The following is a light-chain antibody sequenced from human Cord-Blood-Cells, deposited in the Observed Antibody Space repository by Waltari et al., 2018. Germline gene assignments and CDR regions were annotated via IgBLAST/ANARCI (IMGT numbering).Light chain of an antibody. J-gene: IGLJ1*01. Sequence: QSVLTQPPSASGTPGQRVTTSCSGSSSNIGSNYVYWYQQRPGTAPNLLIYRNNQRPSGVPDRFSGSKSGTSASLAISGLRSEDEADYYCAAWDDSLSGYVFGTGTKVTVL. V-gene: IGLV1-47*01. CDR1: SSNIGSNY. CDR3: AAWDDSLSGYV. CDR2: RNN.